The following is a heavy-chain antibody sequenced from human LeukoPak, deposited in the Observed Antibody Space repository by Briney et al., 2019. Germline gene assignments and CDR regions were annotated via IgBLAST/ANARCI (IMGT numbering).Heavy chain of an antibody. V-gene: IGHV3-30-3*01. D-gene: IGHD6-13*01. J-gene: IGHJ4*02. CDR1: GFTFSSYA. CDR3: AAGYSSFDY. Sequence: PGGSLRLSCAASGFTFSSYAMHGVRQAPGKGLEWVAVISYDGSNKYYADSVKGRFTISRDNSKNTLYLQMNSLRAEDTAVYYCAAGYSSFDYWGKGTLVTVSS. CDR2: ISYDGSNK.